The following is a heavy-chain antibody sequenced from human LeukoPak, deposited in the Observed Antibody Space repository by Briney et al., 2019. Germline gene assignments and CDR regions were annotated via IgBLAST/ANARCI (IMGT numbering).Heavy chain of an antibody. D-gene: IGHD3-9*01. CDR2: IYYSGST. J-gene: IGHJ4*02. Sequence: SETLSLTCTVSGGSIGSYYWSWIRQPPGKGLEWIGYIYYSGSTNYNPSLKSRVTISVDTSKNQFSLKLSSVTAADTAVYYCARGYYDILTGYYYFDYWGQGTLVTVSS. CDR3: ARGYYDILTGYYYFDY. V-gene: IGHV4-59*01. CDR1: GGSIGSYY.